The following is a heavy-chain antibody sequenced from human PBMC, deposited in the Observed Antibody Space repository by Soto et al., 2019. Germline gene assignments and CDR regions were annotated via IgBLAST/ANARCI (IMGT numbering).Heavy chain of an antibody. Sequence: EVQLVESGGGLVQPGGSLRLSCAASGFTFSSYSMNWVRQAPGKGLEWVSYISSSSSTIYYADSVKGRFTISRDNAKNSLYLQMISLRDEDTAVYYCARERVRGYSYGYGGFDYWGQGTLVTVSS. CDR1: GFTFSSYS. V-gene: IGHV3-48*02. CDR2: ISSSSSTI. D-gene: IGHD5-18*01. CDR3: ARERVRGYSYGYGGFDY. J-gene: IGHJ4*02.